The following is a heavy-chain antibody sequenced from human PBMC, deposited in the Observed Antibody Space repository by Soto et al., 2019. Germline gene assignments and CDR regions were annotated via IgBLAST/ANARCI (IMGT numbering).Heavy chain of an antibody. CDR2: ISSSSSYI. Sequence: EVQLVESGGGLVKPGGSLRLSCAASGFTFSSYSMNWVRQAPGKGLEWVSSISSSSSYIYYAYSVKGRFTISRDNAKNSLYLQMNSLRAEDTAVYYCARAYSPDIRFLEWADDYYYYMDVWGKGTTVTVSS. CDR1: GFTFSSYS. J-gene: IGHJ6*03. CDR3: ARAYSPDIRFLEWADDYYYYMDV. V-gene: IGHV3-21*01. D-gene: IGHD3-3*01.